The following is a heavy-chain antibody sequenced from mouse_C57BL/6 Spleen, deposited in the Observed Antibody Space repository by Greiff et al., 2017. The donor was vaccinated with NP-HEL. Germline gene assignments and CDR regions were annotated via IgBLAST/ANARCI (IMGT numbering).Heavy chain of an antibody. D-gene: IGHD1-2*01. Sequence: QVQLQQSGPELVKPGASVKISCKASGYAFSSSWMNWVKQRPGKGLEWIGRIYPGDGDTNYNGKFKGKATLTADKSSSTAYMQLSSLTSEDSAVYFCARDEITTAYYFDYWGQGTTLTVSS. CDR1: GYAFSSSW. V-gene: IGHV1-82*01. CDR3: ARDEITTAYYFDY. J-gene: IGHJ2*01. CDR2: IYPGDGDT.